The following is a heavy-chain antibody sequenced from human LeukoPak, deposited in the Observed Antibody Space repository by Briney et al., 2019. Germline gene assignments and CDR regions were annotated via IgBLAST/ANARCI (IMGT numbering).Heavy chain of an antibody. V-gene: IGHV1-2*02. D-gene: IGHD5-24*01. Sequence: ASVKVSCKASGYTFTVYYMHWVRQAPGQGLEWMGWINPNSGGTNYAQKFQGRVTMTRDTSISTAYMELSRLRSDDTAVYYCARDRSQIYGYNPPDYFDYWGQGTLVTVSS. CDR2: INPNSGGT. J-gene: IGHJ4*02. CDR3: ARDRSQIYGYNPPDYFDY. CDR1: GYTFTVYY.